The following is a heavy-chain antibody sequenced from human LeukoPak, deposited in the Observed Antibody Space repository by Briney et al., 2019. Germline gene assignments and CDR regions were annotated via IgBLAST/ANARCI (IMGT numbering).Heavy chain of an antibody. J-gene: IGHJ2*01. CDR1: GGSISSYY. D-gene: IGHD6-19*01. CDR2: IYYSGST. V-gene: IGHV4-59*08. CDR3: ASTIAVAGTDWYFDL. Sequence: SETLSLTCTVSGGSISSYYWSWIRQPPGKGLEWIGYIYYSGSTNYNPSLKSRVTISVDTSKNQFSLKLSSVTAADTAVYYCASTIAVAGTDWYFDLWGRGTLVTVSS.